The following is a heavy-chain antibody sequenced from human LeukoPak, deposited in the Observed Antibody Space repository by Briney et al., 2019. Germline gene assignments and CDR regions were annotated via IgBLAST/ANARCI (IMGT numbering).Heavy chain of an antibody. D-gene: IGHD4-11*01. J-gene: IGHJ3*01. V-gene: IGHV3-23*01. Sequence: PVGSLRLSCAVSGFTFSNYAMSWVRQTPATGLEWVSGISDGGGSTYNADSVDGRFTISRDNSKTTLSLEMHGLRADDAAVYYCAKYISDSVDDALDLWGPGTMVIVS. CDR2: ISDGGGST. CDR1: GFTFSNYA. CDR3: AKYISDSVDDALDL.